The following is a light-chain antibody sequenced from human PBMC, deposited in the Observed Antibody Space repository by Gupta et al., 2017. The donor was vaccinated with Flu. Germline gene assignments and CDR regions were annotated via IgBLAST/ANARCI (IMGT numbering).Light chain of an antibody. CDR2: EGS. J-gene: IGLJ2*01. Sequence: ITISCTGTSRDVGSYNLVSWYQQHPGKAPKLMIYEGSKRPSGVSNRFSGSKSGNTAALTITGLQAEDEADYHCCSYAGSSTFVVFGGGTKMTVL. CDR3: CSYAGSSTFVV. CDR1: SRDVGSYNL. V-gene: IGLV2-23*03.